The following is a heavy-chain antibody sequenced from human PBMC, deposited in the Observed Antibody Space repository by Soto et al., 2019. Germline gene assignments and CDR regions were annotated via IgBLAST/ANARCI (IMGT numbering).Heavy chain of an antibody. D-gene: IGHD2-2*01. CDR2: ISSSSSYI. J-gene: IGHJ6*02. CDR3: ARPLVPAAQYYYYYYGMDV. V-gene: IGHV3-21*01. Sequence: GSLRLSCAASGFTFSSYSMNWVRQAPGKGLEWVSSISSSSSYIYYADSVKGRFTISRDNAKNSLYLQMNSLRAEDTAVYYCARPLVPAAQYYYYYYGMDVWGQGTTVTVSS. CDR1: GFTFSSYS.